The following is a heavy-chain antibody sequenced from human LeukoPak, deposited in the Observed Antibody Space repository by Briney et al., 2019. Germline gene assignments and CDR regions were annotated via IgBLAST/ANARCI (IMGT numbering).Heavy chain of an antibody. CDR1: GYTFTSYA. V-gene: IGHV1-3*01. J-gene: IGHJ4*02. D-gene: IGHD4-17*01. Sequence: ASVKVSCKASGYTFTSYAMHWVRQAPGQRLEWMGWINAGNGNTRYSQKFQGSVTITRDTSASTAYMELSSLRSEDTAVYYCARGAADYGLDYFDYWGQGTLVTVSS. CDR2: INAGNGNT. CDR3: ARGAADYGLDYFDY.